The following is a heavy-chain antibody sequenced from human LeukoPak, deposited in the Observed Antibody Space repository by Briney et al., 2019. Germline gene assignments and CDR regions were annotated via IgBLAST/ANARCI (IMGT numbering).Heavy chain of an antibody. CDR3: AKRGVVIRVILVGFHKEAYYFDS. CDR1: GITLSNYG. Sequence: GGSLRLSCAVSGITLSNYGMTWVRQAPGKGLEWVAGISGAGGRTNYADSVKGRFTISRDNPKNTLYLQMNSLRAEDTAVYFCAKRGVVIRVILVGFHKEAYYFDSWGQGALVTVSS. J-gene: IGHJ4*02. D-gene: IGHD3-22*01. V-gene: IGHV3-23*01. CDR2: ISGAGGRT.